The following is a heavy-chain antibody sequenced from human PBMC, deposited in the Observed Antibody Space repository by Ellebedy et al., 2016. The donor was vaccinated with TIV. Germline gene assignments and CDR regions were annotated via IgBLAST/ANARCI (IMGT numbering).Heavy chain of an antibody. J-gene: IGHJ3*02. V-gene: IGHV1-24*01. D-gene: IGHD2-2*01. CDR1: GYTLTELS. CDR2: FDPEDGET. CDR3: ATVSYCSSTSCPDAFDI. Sequence: ASVKVSXXVSGYTLTELSMHWVRQAPGKGLEWMGGFDPEDGETIYAQKFQGRVTMTEDTSTDTAYMELSSLRSEDTAVYYCATVSYCSSTSCPDAFDIWGQGTMVTVSS.